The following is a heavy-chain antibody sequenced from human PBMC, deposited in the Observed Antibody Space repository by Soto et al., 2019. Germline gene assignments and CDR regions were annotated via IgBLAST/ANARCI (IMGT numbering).Heavy chain of an antibody. CDR2: ISDGGDLT. CDR3: ARDLLAAYSHSGMIDY. CDR1: GFAFSSHP. J-gene: IGHJ4*02. D-gene: IGHD3-10*01. V-gene: IGHV3-23*01. Sequence: LRLSCAASGFAFSSHPMSWVRQAPEKGLEWVAGISDGGDLTYNADSVRGRFTISRDNSKDTVYLQMSSLTGNDTAVYYCARDLLAAYSHSGMIDYWGQGSLVTVSS.